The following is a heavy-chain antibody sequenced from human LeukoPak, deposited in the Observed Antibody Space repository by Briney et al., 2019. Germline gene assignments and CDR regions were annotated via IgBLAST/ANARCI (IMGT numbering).Heavy chain of an antibody. V-gene: IGHV3-74*01. J-gene: IGHJ4*02. CDR3: ARDRDSSGWYAYFDY. CDR1: GFTFSSYW. D-gene: IGHD6-19*01. Sequence: GGSLRLSCAASGFTFSSYWMHWVRQAPGKGLVWVSRINSDGSSTSYADSVKGRFTITRDNAKNTLYLQMNSLRAEDTAVYYCARDRDSSGWYAYFDYWGQGTLVTVSS. CDR2: INSDGSST.